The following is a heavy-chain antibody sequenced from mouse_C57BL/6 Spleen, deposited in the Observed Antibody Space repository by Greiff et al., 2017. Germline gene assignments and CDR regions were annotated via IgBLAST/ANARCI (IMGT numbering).Heavy chain of an antibody. CDR1: GYTFTSYT. CDR2: INPSSGYT. V-gene: IGHV1-4*01. Sequence: QVQLKQSGAELARPGASVKMSCKASGYTFTSYTMHWVKQRPGQGLEWIGYINPSSGYTKYNQKFKDKATLTADKSSSTAYMQLSSLTSEDSAVXYWARDDYDDAWFAYWGQGTLVTVSA. CDR3: ARDDYDDAWFAY. D-gene: IGHD2-4*01. J-gene: IGHJ3*01.